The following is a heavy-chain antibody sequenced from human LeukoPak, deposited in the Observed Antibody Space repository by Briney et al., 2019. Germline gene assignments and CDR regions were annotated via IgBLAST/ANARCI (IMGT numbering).Heavy chain of an antibody. CDR2: IYSGGST. CDR3: ARGAENYYDNAYYYMDV. J-gene: IGHJ6*03. V-gene: IGHV3-53*01. CDR1: GFTVSSDY. D-gene: IGHD3-22*01. Sequence: PGGTLRLSCAASGFTVSSDYMSWVRQAPGKGLEWVSVIYSGGSTYYADSVKGRFTISRDNSKNTLYLQMNSLRAEDTAVYYCARGAENYYDNAYYYMDVWGKGTTVTISS.